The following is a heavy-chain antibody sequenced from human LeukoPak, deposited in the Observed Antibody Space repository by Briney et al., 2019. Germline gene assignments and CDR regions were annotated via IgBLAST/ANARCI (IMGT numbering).Heavy chain of an antibody. CDR2: ISSDGLSE. D-gene: IGHD3-22*01. V-gene: IGHV3-30*03. Sequence: GRSLRLSCAASGFTFTSFAMHWVRQAPGKGLEWVATISSDGLSENSADPVKGRFTISRDNSKNTLYLQMNSLRAEDTAVYYCAVVRLLREDAFDIWGQGTMVTVSS. CDR1: GFTFTSFA. J-gene: IGHJ3*02. CDR3: AVVRLLREDAFDI.